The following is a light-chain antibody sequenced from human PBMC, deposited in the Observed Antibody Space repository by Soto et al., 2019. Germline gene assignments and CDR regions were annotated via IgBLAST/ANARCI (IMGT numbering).Light chain of an antibody. CDR2: ANI. J-gene: IGLJ1*01. CDR3: QSYDSTLSARYV. V-gene: IGLV1-40*01. Sequence: QSVLTQPPSVSGAPGQRGTISCTGSSSNIGAGYDVHWYQQRPGAAPKLLTSANINRPSGVPDRFSGSKSGTSASLAITGLQADDEGDYYCQSYDSTLSARYVFGTGTKLTVL. CDR1: SSNIGAGYD.